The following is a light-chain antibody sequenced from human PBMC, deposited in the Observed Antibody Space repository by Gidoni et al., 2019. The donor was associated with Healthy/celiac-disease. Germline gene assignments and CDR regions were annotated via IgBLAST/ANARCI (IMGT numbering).Light chain of an antibody. CDR1: SSNVGGYNY. J-gene: IGLJ2*01. Sequence: QSALTQPASVSGSPGQSVTISCTGTSSNVGGYNYVSWYQQHPGKAPKLMIYEVSNRPSGFSNRFSGSTSGNTASLTISGLQAEDEADYYCSSYTSSSTDVVFGGGTKLTVL. V-gene: IGLV2-14*01. CDR3: SSYTSSSTDVV. CDR2: EVS.